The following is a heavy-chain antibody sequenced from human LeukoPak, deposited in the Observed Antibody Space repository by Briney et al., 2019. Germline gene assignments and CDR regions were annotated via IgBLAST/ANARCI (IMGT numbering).Heavy chain of an antibody. CDR1: GFMFSDYS. D-gene: IGHD4-11*01. V-gene: IGHV3-48*04. CDR3: ARGHNYAFDN. J-gene: IGHJ4*02. Sequence: GGSLRLSCAASGFMFSDYSMNWVRQAPGKGLEWISYVGISSGNTKYADSVKGRFTISGDSAKNSVYLQMNNLRVEDTALYYCARGHNYAFDNWGQGTLVTVSS. CDR2: VGISSGNT.